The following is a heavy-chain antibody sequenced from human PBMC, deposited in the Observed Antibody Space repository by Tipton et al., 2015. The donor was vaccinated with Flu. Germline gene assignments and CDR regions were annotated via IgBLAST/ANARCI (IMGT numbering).Heavy chain of an antibody. D-gene: IGHD3-3*01. Sequence: LRLSCTVSGGSITKYYWSWIRQPPGEGLEWIGYIYDSVNTNYNPSLKSRVTISVDTPKNQFSLKLSSVTAADTAVYYCARDFSHGFDIWGQGTMVTVSS. CDR2: IYDSVNT. CDR3: ARDFSHGFDI. CDR1: GGSITKYY. V-gene: IGHV4-59*12. J-gene: IGHJ3*02.